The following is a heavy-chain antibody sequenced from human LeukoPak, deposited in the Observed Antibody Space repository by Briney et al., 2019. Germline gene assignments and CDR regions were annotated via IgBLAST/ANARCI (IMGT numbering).Heavy chain of an antibody. CDR2: IYYSGST. Sequence: SETLSLTCTVSGGSISSGDYYWGWIRQPPGKGLEWIGYIYYSGSTYYNPSLKSRVTISVGTSKNQFSLKLSSVTAADTAVYYCARVPTYYYDSSGYYLDYWGQGTLVTVSS. J-gene: IGHJ4*02. D-gene: IGHD3-22*01. CDR1: GGSISSGDYY. CDR3: ARVPTYYYDSSGYYLDY. V-gene: IGHV4-30-4*08.